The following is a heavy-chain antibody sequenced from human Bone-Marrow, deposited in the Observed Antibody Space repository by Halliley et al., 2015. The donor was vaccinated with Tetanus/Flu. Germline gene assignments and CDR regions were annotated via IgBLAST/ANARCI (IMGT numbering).Heavy chain of an antibody. CDR2: MNPNSGNT. Sequence: QPVQSGAEVKKPGASVKVSCKASGYSFSSYDITWVRQATGQGLEWMGWMNPNSGNTGYAQKFKGRVIMTGDITMSTAYMEMSSLNTGDTAVYYCAGALRNHLVSNFWGQGTLVSVSS. J-gene: IGHJ4*02. CDR3: AGALRNHLVSNF. CDR1: GYSFSSYD. V-gene: IGHV1-8*02. D-gene: IGHD1-1*01.